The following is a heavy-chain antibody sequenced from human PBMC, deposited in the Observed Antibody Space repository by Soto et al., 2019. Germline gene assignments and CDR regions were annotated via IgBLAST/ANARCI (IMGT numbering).Heavy chain of an antibody. J-gene: IGHJ6*02. D-gene: IGHD2-15*01. CDR1: GGTFSSYA. CDR2: IIPIFGTA. V-gene: IGHV1-69*01. Sequence: QVQLVQSGAEVKKPGSSVKVSCKASGGTFSSYAINWVRQAPGQGLEWMGGIIPIFGTANYAQKFQGRVTITADESTSTAYMELSSLRSEDSAVYYCATYCSDGSCHYYYYGIDVWGQGTTVTVSS. CDR3: ATYCSDGSCHYYYYGIDV.